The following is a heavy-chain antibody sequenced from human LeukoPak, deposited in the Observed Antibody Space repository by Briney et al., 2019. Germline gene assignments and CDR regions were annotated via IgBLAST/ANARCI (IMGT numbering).Heavy chain of an antibody. D-gene: IGHD2-8*02. CDR1: AFTFDDYG. CDR3: AGDRYYTADY. CDR2: INWNGGST. Sequence: PGGSLRLSCAASAFTFDDYGMSWVRQAPGKGLEWVSGINWNGGSTGYADSVKGRFTISRDNAKNSLYLQMNSLSADDTAVYYCAGDRYYTADYWGQGTLVTVSS. J-gene: IGHJ4*02. V-gene: IGHV3-20*04.